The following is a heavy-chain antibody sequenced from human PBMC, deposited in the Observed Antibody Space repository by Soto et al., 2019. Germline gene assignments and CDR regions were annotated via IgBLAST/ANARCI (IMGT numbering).Heavy chain of an antibody. CDR2: INAGNGNT. CDR3: ARDGSKQQLGKYYYYSYGMDV. CDR1: GYTFTSYA. J-gene: IGHJ6*02. D-gene: IGHD6-13*01. Sequence: QVQLVQSGAEVKKPGASVKVSCKASGYTFTSYAMHWVRQAPGQRLEWMGWINAGNGNTKYSQKFQGRVTITRDTSASTAYMELSSLRSEDTAVYSCARDGSKQQLGKYYYYSYGMDVWGQGTTVTVSS. V-gene: IGHV1-3*01.